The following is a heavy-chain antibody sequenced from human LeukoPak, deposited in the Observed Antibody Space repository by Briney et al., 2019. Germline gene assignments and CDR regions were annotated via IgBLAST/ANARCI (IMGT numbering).Heavy chain of an antibody. CDR2: IYYSGCT. Sequence: SETLSLTCTVSGGSISSYYWSWIRQPPGKGLEWIGYIYYSGCTNYNPSLKSRVTISVDTSKNQFSLKLSSVTAADTAVYYCARGGYCSSTSCGGLDAFDIWGQGTMVTVSS. CDR3: ARGGYCSSTSCGGLDAFDI. J-gene: IGHJ3*02. CDR1: GGSISSYY. V-gene: IGHV4-59*01. D-gene: IGHD2-2*03.